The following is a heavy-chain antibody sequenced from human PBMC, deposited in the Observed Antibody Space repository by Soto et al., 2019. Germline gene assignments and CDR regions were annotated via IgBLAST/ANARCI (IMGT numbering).Heavy chain of an antibody. Sequence: PSETLSLTCTVSGGSISSYYWSWIRQPPGKGLEWIGYIYYSGSTNYNPSLKSRVTISVDTSKNQLSLKLSSVTAADTAVYYCARLLTGSTTVTTNEIDYWGQGTLVTVSS. CDR2: IYYSGST. V-gene: IGHV4-59*08. D-gene: IGHD4-17*01. CDR3: ARLLTGSTTVTTNEIDY. CDR1: GGSISSYY. J-gene: IGHJ4*02.